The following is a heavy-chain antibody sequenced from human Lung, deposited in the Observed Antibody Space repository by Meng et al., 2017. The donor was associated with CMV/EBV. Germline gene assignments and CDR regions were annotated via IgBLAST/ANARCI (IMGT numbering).Heavy chain of an antibody. J-gene: IGHJ3*02. CDR3: ARGPGPIKISGSDGFDI. Sequence: TLSLXXTVSGCSISGSGYFWSWIRQHPEKGLEWTGFIYDSGSTDYNPSLKSRLTLSVDTSKNQFSLKLTSVTAADTAVYYCARGPGPIKISGSDGFDIWGQGTVVXVSS. V-gene: IGHV4-31*03. D-gene: IGHD3-3*01. CDR1: GCSISGSGYF. CDR2: IYDSGST.